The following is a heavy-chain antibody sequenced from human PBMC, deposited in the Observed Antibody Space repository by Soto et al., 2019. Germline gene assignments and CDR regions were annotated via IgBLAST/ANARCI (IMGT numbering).Heavy chain of an antibody. CDR3: AKSEGKWELLLSFNCFDY. CDR1: GFTFSSYA. Sequence: GGSLRLSCAASGFTFSSYAMSWVRQAPGKGLEWVSAISGSGGSTYYADSVKGRFTISRDNSKNTLYLQMNSLRAEDTAVYYCAKSEGKWELLLSFNCFDYWGQGTLVTVSS. CDR2: ISGSGGST. D-gene: IGHD1-26*01. V-gene: IGHV3-23*01. J-gene: IGHJ4*02.